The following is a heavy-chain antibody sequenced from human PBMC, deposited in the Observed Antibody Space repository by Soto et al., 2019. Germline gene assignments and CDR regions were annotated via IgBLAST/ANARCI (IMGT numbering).Heavy chain of an antibody. J-gene: IGHJ4*02. V-gene: IGHV5-51*01. CDR3: ARRTYESGWRHYFDY. Sequence: GEFLKISWKGSGYSFTSYWIGWVRQMPGKGLEWMGIIYPGDSDTRYSPSFQGQVTFSADNSLNTAYLQWNTLRASDTAIYYCARRTYESGWRHYFDYWGQGTLVTVSS. CDR1: GYSFTSYW. CDR2: IYPGDSDT. D-gene: IGHD6-19*01.